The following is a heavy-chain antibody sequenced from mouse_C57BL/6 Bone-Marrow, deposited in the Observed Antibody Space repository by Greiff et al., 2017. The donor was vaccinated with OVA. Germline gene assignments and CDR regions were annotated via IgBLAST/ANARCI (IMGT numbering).Heavy chain of an antibody. Sequence: VQLQQSGPELVKPGASVKISCKASGYTFTDYYMNWVKQSQGKSLEWIGDINPNNGGTSYNQKFKGKATLTVDKSSSTAYMEIRSLTSEDSAVYYCARDSSCYFDYWGQGTTLTVSS. D-gene: IGHD3-2*02. CDR2: INPNNGGT. J-gene: IGHJ2*01. V-gene: IGHV1-26*01. CDR1: GYTFTDYY. CDR3: ARDSSCYFDY.